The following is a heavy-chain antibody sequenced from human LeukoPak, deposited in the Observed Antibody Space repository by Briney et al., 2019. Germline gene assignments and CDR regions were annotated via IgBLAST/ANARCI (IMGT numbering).Heavy chain of an antibody. CDR1: GGTFSSYA. D-gene: IGHD3-22*01. V-gene: IGHV1-2*02. Sequence: ASVKVSCKASGGTFSSYAISWVRQAPGQGLEWMGWINPNSGGTNYAQKFQGRVTMTRDTSISTAYMELSRLRSDDTAVYYCARDDRPSYFENSGYVDYWGQGTLVTVSS. CDR2: INPNSGGT. CDR3: ARDDRPSYFENSGYVDY. J-gene: IGHJ4*02.